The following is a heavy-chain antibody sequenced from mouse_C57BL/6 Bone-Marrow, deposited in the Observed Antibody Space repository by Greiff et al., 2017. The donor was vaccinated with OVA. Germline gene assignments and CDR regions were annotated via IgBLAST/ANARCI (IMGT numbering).Heavy chain of an antibody. Sequence: EVKLMESGGGLVQPGESLKLSCESNEYEFPSHDMSWVRKTPEKRLELVAAINSDGGSTYYPDTMERRFIISRDNTKKTLYLQMSSLRSEDTALYYCARRPRTTGAMDYWGQGTSVTVSS. CDR3: ARRPRTTGAMDY. D-gene: IGHD1-1*01. V-gene: IGHV5-2*01. J-gene: IGHJ4*01. CDR1: EYEFPSHD. CDR2: INSDGGST.